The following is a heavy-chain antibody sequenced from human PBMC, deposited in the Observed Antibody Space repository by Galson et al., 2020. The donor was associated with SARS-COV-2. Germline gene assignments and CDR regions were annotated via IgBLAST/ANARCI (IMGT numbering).Heavy chain of an antibody. CDR1: GFTFSSHA. D-gene: IGHD2-15*01. CDR3: ARDGQFSGGWALDY. J-gene: IGHJ4*02. V-gene: IGHV3-33*01. CDR2: IWFDGSEK. Sequence: GGSLRLSCAASGFTFSSHAIHWVRQAPGKGLEWVAQIWFDGSEKYYLDSVNGRFTISRDNSKNTVYLQMNNLRAEDTAVYYCARDGQFSGGWALDYWGQGTLVTVSS.